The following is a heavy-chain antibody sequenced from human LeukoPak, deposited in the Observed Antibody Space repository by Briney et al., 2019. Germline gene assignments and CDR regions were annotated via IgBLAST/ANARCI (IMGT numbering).Heavy chain of an antibody. V-gene: IGHV3-21*01. CDR2: ISSGSDYI. CDR3: ARGADYCSTTSCQSGAFDI. J-gene: IGHJ3*02. CDR1: GFTFSSYS. Sequence: GGSLRLSCAASGFTFSSYSMTWVRQAPGKGLEWVSSISSGSDYIFYADSVKGRFTISRDNAKNSLYLQMSSLRAEDTAVYYCARGADYCSTTSCQSGAFDIWGQGTMVTVSS. D-gene: IGHD2-2*01.